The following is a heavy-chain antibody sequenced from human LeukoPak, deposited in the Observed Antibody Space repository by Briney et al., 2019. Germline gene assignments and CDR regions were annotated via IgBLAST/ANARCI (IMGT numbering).Heavy chain of an antibody. V-gene: IGHV3-30*04. D-gene: IGHD5-12*01. CDR3: ARGYGSGYDWYYYGMDV. J-gene: IGHJ6*02. CDR2: ISYDGSNK. CDR1: GFTFSSYA. Sequence: GGSLTLSCAASGFTFSSYAMHWVRQAPGKGLEWVAVISYDGSNKYYADSVKGRFTISRDNSKNTLYLQMNSLRAEDTAVYYCARGYGSGYDWYYYGMDVWGQGTTVTVSS.